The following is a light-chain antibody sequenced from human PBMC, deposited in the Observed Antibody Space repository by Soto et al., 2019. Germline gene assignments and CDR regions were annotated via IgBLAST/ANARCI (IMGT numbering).Light chain of an antibody. J-gene: IGKJ4*01. CDR2: DAS. Sequence: DIQMTQSPSSLSASVGDRVTITCQASQAISNYLNWYQQKPGKAPKLLIYDASNLETGVPSRFSGSGSGTNFTFTISSLQPEDISTYYCQPYDNRPQTPFGGGTKVEIK. CDR1: QAISNY. V-gene: IGKV1-33*01. CDR3: QPYDNRPQTP.